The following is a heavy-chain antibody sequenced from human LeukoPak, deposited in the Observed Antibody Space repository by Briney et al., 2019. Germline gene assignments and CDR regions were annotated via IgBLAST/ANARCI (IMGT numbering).Heavy chain of an antibody. CDR2: MSGSGI. CDR3: ARRSLTTGGHAFDV. V-gene: IGHV3-11*01. J-gene: IGHJ3*01. D-gene: IGHD1-1*01. Sequence: NAGGSLRLSCAATGFTFSDHNMGWMRQAPGKGLEWTSCMSGSGIYYADSVKGRFTISRDNAKNSLYLQMSSLRAEDSAVYFCARRSLTTGGHAFDVWGQGTLVTVSS. CDR1: GFTFSDHN.